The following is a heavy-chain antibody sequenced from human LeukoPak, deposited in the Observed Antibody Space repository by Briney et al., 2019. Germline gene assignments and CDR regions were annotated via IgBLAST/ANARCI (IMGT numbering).Heavy chain of an antibody. CDR3: ARDYGWSFAN. V-gene: IGHV3-7*03. J-gene: IGHJ4*02. D-gene: IGHD3-10*01. CDR2: IKYDGSEQ. CDR1: GFIFGSHW. Sequence: PGGSLRLSCTSSGFIFGSHWMNWVRQAPGKGPEWVANIKYDGSEQYYVDSVKGRFSISRDNTKNLLYLQMNSLRVEDTAVYYCARDYGWSFANWGQGTLVTVST.